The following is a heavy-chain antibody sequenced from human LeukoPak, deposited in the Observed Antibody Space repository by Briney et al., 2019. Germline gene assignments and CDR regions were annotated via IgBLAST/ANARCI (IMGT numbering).Heavy chain of an antibody. Sequence: GGSLRLSCAASGFTFNNYAMTWVRQAPGKGLEWVSVIKGGSGNSYYADSEKGRFTVSRDNSKNTLYLQMNSLRDEDTAVYYCAKGQGYNYGDSIDYWGQGTLVTVSS. V-gene: IGHV3-23*01. CDR1: GFTFNNYA. D-gene: IGHD5-18*01. CDR2: IKGGSGNS. J-gene: IGHJ4*02. CDR3: AKGQGYNYGDSIDY.